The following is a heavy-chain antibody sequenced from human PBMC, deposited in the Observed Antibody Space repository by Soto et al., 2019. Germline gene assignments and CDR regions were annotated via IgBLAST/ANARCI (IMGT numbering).Heavy chain of an antibody. V-gene: IGHV1-8*01. CDR3: ARITFGRFDP. CDR1: GYSFISYD. Sequence: EASVKVSCTASGYSFISYDINWVRQATGQGLEWMGWMNPNSGNAGYAQNFKGRVTMTRNISIDTAYMELSSLRSEDTAVYYCARITFGRFDPWGQGTPVTVSS. CDR2: MNPNSGNA. D-gene: IGHD3-10*01. J-gene: IGHJ5*02.